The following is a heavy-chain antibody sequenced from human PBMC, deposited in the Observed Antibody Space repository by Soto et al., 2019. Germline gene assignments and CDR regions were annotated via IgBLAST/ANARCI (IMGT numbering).Heavy chain of an antibody. CDR3: AGNPRVVVAATGWFDP. D-gene: IGHD2-15*01. V-gene: IGHV4-31*03. Sequence: SETLSLTCTVSGGSISSGGYYWSWIRQHPGKGLEWIGYIYYSGSTYYNPSLKSRVTISVDTSKNQFSLKLSSVTAADTAVYYCAGNPRVVVAATGWFDPWGQGTLVTVSS. J-gene: IGHJ5*02. CDR1: GGSISSGGYY. CDR2: IYYSGST.